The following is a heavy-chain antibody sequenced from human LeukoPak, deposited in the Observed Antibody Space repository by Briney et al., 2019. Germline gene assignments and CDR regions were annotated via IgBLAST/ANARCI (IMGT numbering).Heavy chain of an antibody. CDR2: IKQDGSEK. CDR1: GFTFSSYW. D-gene: IGHD1-26*01. Sequence: GGSLRLSCAASGFTFSSYWMSWVSQAPGKRLEWVANIKQDGSEKYYVDSVKGRFTISRDNAENSLYLQMNSLRAEDTAVYYCASPSGAEDYWGQGTPVTVSS. J-gene: IGHJ4*02. V-gene: IGHV3-7*01. CDR3: ASPSGAEDY.